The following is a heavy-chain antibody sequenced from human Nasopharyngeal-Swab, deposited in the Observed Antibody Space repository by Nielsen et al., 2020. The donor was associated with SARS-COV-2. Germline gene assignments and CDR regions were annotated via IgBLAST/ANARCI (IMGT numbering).Heavy chain of an antibody. CDR1: GYTFTSYG. D-gene: IGHD3-16*02. CDR2: ISAYNGNT. V-gene: IGHV1-18*04. CDR3: SISDYVWGSYRHQ. Sequence: ASVQVSCKASGYTFTSYGISWVRQAPGQGLEWMGWISAYNGNTNYAQKLQGRVTMTTDTSTSTAYMELRSLRSDDTAVYYCSISDYVWGSYRHQWGQGTLVTVSS. J-gene: IGHJ4*02.